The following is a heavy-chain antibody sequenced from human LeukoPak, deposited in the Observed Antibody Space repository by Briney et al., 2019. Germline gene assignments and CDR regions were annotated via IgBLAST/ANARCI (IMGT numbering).Heavy chain of an antibody. CDR1: GGSISSYY. CDR3: ARVLVVVPAAMTAFDI. J-gene: IGHJ3*02. Sequence: SETLSLTCTVSGGSISSYYWSWIRQPPGKGLEWIGYIYYSGSTNYNPSLKSRVTISVDTSKNQFSLKLSSVTAADTAVYYCARVLVVVPAAMTAFDIWGQGTMVTVSS. D-gene: IGHD2-2*01. V-gene: IGHV4-59*08. CDR2: IYYSGST.